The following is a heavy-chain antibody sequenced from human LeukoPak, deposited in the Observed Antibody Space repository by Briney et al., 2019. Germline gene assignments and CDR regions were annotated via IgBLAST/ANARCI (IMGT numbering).Heavy chain of an antibody. J-gene: IGHJ4*02. Sequence: SVKVSCKASGGTFSSYAISWVRQAPGQGLEWMGGIIPIFGTANYAQKFQGRVTITTDESTRTAYMELSSLRSDDTAVYYCARTSYYYGSGSYHYFDYWGQGTLVTVSS. CDR1: GGTFSSYA. CDR2: IIPIFGTA. V-gene: IGHV1-69*05. CDR3: ARTSYYYGSGSYHYFDY. D-gene: IGHD3-10*01.